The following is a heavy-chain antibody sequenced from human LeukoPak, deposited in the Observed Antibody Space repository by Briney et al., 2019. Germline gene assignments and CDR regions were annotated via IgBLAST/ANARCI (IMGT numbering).Heavy chain of an antibody. Sequence: PGGSLRLSCAASGFTFSSYWMHWARQVPGKGLVWVARINTDGRSTSYPESVKGRFTISRDNAKNTLYLQMNSLRAEDTAVYYCVRDVWGDRDGFFECRGQGTLVTVSS. CDR1: GFTFSSYW. CDR2: INTDGRST. J-gene: IGHJ4*02. D-gene: IGHD5-24*01. V-gene: IGHV3-74*01. CDR3: VRDVWGDRDGFFEC.